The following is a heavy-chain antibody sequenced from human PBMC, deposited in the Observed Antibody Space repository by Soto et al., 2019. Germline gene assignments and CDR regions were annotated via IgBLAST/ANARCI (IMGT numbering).Heavy chain of an antibody. D-gene: IGHD1-1*01. CDR1: GGSLSTYY. Sequence: SQTLSLTYTVSGGSLSTYYWRLIRQPPGKGLEWIGYIYYSGSTNYNPSLKSRVTISVDTSKNQFSLKLSSVTAADTAVYYCARDNRGTNGMEAWGQATT. V-gene: IGHV4-59*01. J-gene: IGHJ6*02. CDR2: IYYSGST. CDR3: ARDNRGTNGMEA.